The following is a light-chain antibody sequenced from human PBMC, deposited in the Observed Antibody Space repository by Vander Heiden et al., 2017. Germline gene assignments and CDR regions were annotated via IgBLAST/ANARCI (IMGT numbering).Light chain of an antibody. J-gene: IGKJ3*01. CDR2: GAS. Sequence: PSSVSVSPGERAILTCRASRTIDTWLAWYQQKSGQAPKVLIYGASTRAAGIPYRFSGSGSGIEFTLTINSLQSEDFAIYYCQHAKSLPHTFGAGTKVLIK. CDR1: RTIDTW. CDR3: QHAKSLPHT. V-gene: IGKV3-15*01.